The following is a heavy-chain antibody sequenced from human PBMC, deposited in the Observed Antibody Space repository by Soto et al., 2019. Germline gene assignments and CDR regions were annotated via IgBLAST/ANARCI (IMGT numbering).Heavy chain of an antibody. D-gene: IGHD6-13*01. CDR1: GGSFSDYY. J-gene: IGHJ5*02. Sequence: ETLSLTCAVYGGSFSDYYWNWIRQPPGQGLEWVGEITHYGSTNYSPSLKSRVTISVDTSKYQFSLKLSSVTAADTAVYYCARFYSSPWFDPWAREPWSPSPQ. V-gene: IGHV4-34*01. CDR2: ITHYGST. CDR3: ARFYSSPWFDP.